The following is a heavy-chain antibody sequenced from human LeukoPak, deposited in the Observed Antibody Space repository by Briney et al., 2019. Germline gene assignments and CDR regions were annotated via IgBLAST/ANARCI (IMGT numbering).Heavy chain of an antibody. J-gene: IGHJ6*03. Sequence: GGSLRLSCAASGFTFSDYYMSWIRQAPGKGLEWVSYISSSGSTIYYADSVKGRFTISRDNAKNSLYLQMNSLRAEDTAVYYCARAPPPEYQLLHGNYYYYYMDVWGKGTTVTVSS. CDR1: GFTFSDYY. D-gene: IGHD2-2*01. CDR2: ISSSGSTI. V-gene: IGHV3-11*04. CDR3: ARAPPPEYQLLHGNYYYYYMDV.